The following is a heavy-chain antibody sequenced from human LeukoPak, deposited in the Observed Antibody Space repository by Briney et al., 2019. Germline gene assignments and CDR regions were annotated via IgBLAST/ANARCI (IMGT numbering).Heavy chain of an antibody. CDR2: IFSSGTT. D-gene: IGHD6-19*01. CDR1: GGSISSSSHY. CDR3: ARRNSGWPFDW. Sequence: SGTLSLTCSVSGGSISSSSHYWGWIRQPPGKGLEWIGHIFSSGTTYYNPSLQSRVTISADTSKNQFSLKVNSVSAADTAVYYCARRNSGWPFDWWGPGSLVTVSS. V-gene: IGHV4-39*01. J-gene: IGHJ4*02.